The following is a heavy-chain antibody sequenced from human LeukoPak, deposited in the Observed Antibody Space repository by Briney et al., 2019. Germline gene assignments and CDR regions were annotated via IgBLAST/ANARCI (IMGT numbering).Heavy chain of an antibody. CDR1: GISISSSSYY. Sequence: SETLSLTCTVSGISISSSSYYWGWIRRPPGKGLEWIGSIFYSGSTDYNPSLKSRVTTSVDTSKNQFSLRLSSVTAADTAVYYCARLIATRHELDYWGQGILVTVSS. D-gene: IGHD6-6*01. J-gene: IGHJ4*02. V-gene: IGHV4-39*01. CDR2: IFYSGST. CDR3: ARLIATRHELDY.